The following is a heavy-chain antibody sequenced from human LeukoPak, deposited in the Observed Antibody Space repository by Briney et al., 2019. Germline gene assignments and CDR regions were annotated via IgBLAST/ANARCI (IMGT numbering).Heavy chain of an antibody. Sequence: SETLSLTCAVYRVSFSGYFWSWIRQAPGKGLEWLGEMNDSGSTNYNPSLKNRVTISVAVSKNEYSLRLTSVTAADTAVYYCARKGFVESTGWRGAFDVWGQGTMVTVSS. CDR1: RVSFSGYF. CDR2: MNDSGST. CDR3: ARKGFVESTGWRGAFDV. D-gene: IGHD2-8*02. V-gene: IGHV4-34*01. J-gene: IGHJ3*01.